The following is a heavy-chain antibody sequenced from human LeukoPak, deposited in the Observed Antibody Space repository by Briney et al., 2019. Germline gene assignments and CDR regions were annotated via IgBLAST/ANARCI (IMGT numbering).Heavy chain of an antibody. Sequence: GGSLRLSCAASGFTLSSYAMSWVRQAPGKGLEWVSAISDTGNTYHADSVKDRFTISRDSSKNTLFLQMNRLRPEDAAVYYCAKAPVTTCRGAFCYPFDYWGLGTLVTVSS. CDR1: GFTLSSYA. CDR2: ISDTGNT. CDR3: AKAPVTTCRGAFCYPFDY. D-gene: IGHD2-15*01. J-gene: IGHJ4*02. V-gene: IGHV3-23*01.